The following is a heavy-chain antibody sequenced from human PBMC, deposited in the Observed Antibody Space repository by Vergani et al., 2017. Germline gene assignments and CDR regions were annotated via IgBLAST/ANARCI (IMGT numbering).Heavy chain of an antibody. J-gene: IGHJ5*02. CDR1: GASITSGSFY. Sequence: QVHLHEPGPGLVKPSQTLFLTCTVSGASITSGSFYWSWIRQPAGKGLEWIGRSHASGTKNYNPSLRSRVTLSVDTSKNQLSLKMISMTAADTAVYYCVGDSWRSDLRGVCWFDTWGQGTLVSVSS. CDR2: SHASGTK. D-gene: IGHD3-10*01. V-gene: IGHV4-61*02. CDR3: VGDSWRSDLRGVCWFDT.